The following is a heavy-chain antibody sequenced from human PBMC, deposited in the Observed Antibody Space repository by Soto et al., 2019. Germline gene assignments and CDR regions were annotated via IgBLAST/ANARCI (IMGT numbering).Heavy chain of an antibody. CDR3: ATESGSTYGYFDH. CDR2: IYYSGST. Sequence: SETLSLTCTVSGGSVSSGDYYWNWIRQPPGRGLEWIGYIYYSGSTGYNPSLKTRLSMSVDRSKNQFTLRLTSVTAADTAVYFCATESGSTYGYFDHWGQGTQVTVSS. D-gene: IGHD5-18*01. J-gene: IGHJ4*02. V-gene: IGHV4-30-4*08. CDR1: GGSVSSGDYY.